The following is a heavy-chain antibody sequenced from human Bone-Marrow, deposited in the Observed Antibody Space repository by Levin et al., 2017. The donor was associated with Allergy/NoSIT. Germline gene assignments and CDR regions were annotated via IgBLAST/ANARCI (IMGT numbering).Heavy chain of an antibody. Sequence: SQTLSLTCAVSGGSISSGGYYWTWIRQRPGKGLEWIGYMYYSGSTYYTPSLKSRVTMSVDTSKNQFSLQLNSVTAADTAVYFCAGSSSGTGHFDSWGQGTLVTVSS. CDR3: AGSSSGTGHFDS. D-gene: IGHD3/OR15-3a*01. J-gene: IGHJ4*02. CDR1: GGSISSGGYY. V-gene: IGHV4-31*02. CDR2: MYYSGST.